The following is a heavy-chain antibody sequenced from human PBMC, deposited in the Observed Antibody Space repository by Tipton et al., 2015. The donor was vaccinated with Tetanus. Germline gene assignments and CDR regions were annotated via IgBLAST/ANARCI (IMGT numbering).Heavy chain of an antibody. CDR2: INHSGST. V-gene: IGHV4-34*01. CDR1: GGSINSYY. Sequence: TLSLTCTVSGGSINSYYWSWVRQPPGKGLEWIGEINHSGSTNYNPSLKSRITIFVETSKRQFSLKLKSVTAADTAVYYCARGGITLVRGANNWFDPWGQGTRVTVSS. CDR3: ARGGITLVRGANNWFDP. J-gene: IGHJ5*02. D-gene: IGHD3-10*01.